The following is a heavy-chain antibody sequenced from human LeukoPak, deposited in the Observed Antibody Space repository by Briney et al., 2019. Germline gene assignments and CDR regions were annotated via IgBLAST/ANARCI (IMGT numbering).Heavy chain of an antibody. CDR1: GFTFSTYF. J-gene: IGHJ4*02. CDR2: INSDGSST. CDR3: ARETVSSVTDSDGFDS. D-gene: IGHD5-18*01. V-gene: IGHV3-74*01. Sequence: GGSLRLSCAASGFTFSTYFMHWVRQAPGEGLVRVSRINSDGSSTRYADSVKGRFTIARDNAKNTLDLQMNSLRAEDTAVYFCARETVSSVTDSDGFDSWGQGTLVTVSS.